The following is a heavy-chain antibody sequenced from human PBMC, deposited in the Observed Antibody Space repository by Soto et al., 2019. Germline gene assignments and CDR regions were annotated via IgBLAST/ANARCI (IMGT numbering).Heavy chain of an antibody. CDR3: AVGPSGSGSYYNLDY. J-gene: IGHJ4*02. V-gene: IGHV1-18*01. CDR2: ISAYNGNT. CDR1: GYTFTSYG. D-gene: IGHD3-10*01. Sequence: GASVKVSCKASGYTFTSYGISWVRQAPGQGLEWMGWISAYNGNTNYAQKLQGRVTMTTDTSTSTAYMELRSLRSDDTAVYYCAVGPSGSGSYYNLDYWGKGTLVTVAS.